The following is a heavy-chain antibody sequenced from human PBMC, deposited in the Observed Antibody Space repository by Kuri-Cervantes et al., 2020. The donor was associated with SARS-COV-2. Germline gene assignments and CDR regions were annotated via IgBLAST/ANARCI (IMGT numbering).Heavy chain of an antibody. Sequence: GSLRLSCTVSGGSISSYYWSWIRQPPGKGLEWIGYIYYSGSTNYDPSLKSRVTISVDTSKNQFSLKLSSVTAADTAVHYCARSKGSGWFGFDPSMDVWGQGTTVTVSS. D-gene: IGHD6-19*01. V-gene: IGHV4-59*01. CDR3: ARSKGSGWFGFDPSMDV. J-gene: IGHJ6*02. CDR1: GGSISSYY. CDR2: IYYSGST.